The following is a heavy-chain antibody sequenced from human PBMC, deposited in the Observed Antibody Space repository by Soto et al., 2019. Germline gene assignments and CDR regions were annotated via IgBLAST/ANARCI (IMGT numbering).Heavy chain of an antibody. J-gene: IGHJ3*02. V-gene: IGHV3-21*01. CDR2: ISSSSSYI. Sequence: GSLRLSCAASGFTFSSYSMNWVRQAPGKGLEWVSSISSSSSYIYYADSVKGRFTISRDNAKNSLYLQMNRLRAEDTAVYYCASVKKGARDSFDIWGQGTMVTVSS. D-gene: IGHD1-26*01. CDR3: ASVKKGARDSFDI. CDR1: GFTFSSYS.